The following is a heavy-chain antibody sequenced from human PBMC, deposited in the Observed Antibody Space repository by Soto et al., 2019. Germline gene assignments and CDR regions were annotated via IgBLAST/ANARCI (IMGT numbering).Heavy chain of an antibody. Sequence: SETLSLTCTVSGGSISSYYWSWIRQPPGEGLEWIGNIFDTGSTNYNPSLKSRVTISVDTPKNQFSLKLSSVTAADTAVYYCARDAIFGPAFNYWGRGTLVT. CDR2: IFDTGST. J-gene: IGHJ4*02. V-gene: IGHV4-59*01. D-gene: IGHD3-3*01. CDR3: ARDAIFGPAFNY. CDR1: GGSISSYY.